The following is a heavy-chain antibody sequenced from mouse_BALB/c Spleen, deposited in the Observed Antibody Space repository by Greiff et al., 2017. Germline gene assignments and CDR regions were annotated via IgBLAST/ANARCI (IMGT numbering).Heavy chain of an antibody. CDR2: ISDGGSYT. D-gene: IGHD3-3*01. V-gene: IGHV5-4*02. CDR3: ARDRGTRYFDV. CDR1: GFTFSDYY. J-gene: IGHJ1*01. Sequence: EVKLMESGGGLVKPGGSLKLSCAASGFTFSDYYMYWVRQTPEKRLEWVATISDGGSYTYYPDSVKGRFTISRDNAKNNLYLQMSSLKSEDTAMYYCARDRGTRYFDVWGAGTTVTVSS.